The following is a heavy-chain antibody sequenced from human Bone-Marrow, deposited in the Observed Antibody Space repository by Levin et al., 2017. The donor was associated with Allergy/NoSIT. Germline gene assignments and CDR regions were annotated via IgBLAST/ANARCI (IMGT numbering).Heavy chain of an antibody. D-gene: IGHD4-17*01. Sequence: ASVKVSCRTSGYTFTSHYIHWVRQAPGLGLEWMGILIPSSDYTDSAQKFQGRVTMTRDTSTSTVYMELSSLTSEDTAIYYCARDVMTTVTTSPYYFDYWGQGTLVTVSS. CDR3: ARDVMTTVTTSPYYFDY. V-gene: IGHV1-46*01. CDR2: LIPSSDYT. J-gene: IGHJ4*02. CDR1: GYTFTSHY.